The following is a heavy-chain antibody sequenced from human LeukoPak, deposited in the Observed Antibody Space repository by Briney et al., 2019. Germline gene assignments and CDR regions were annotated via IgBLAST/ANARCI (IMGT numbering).Heavy chain of an antibody. J-gene: IGHJ5*02. CDR3: ARGSGSYDWFDP. CDR2: IYYSGST. Sequence: PSETLSLTCTVSGGSISSDDYYWSWIRQPPGKGLEWIGYIYYSGSTYYNPSLKSRVTISVDTSKNQFSLKLSSVTAADTAVYYCARGSGSYDWFDPWGQGTLVTVSS. V-gene: IGHV4-30-4*01. CDR1: GGSISSDDYY. D-gene: IGHD3-10*01.